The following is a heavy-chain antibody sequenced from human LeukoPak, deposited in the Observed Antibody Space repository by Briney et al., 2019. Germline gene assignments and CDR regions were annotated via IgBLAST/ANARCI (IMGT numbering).Heavy chain of an antibody. Sequence: PGGSLRFSCAASGFTFSGSSMHWFRQASGKGLEWVGRITNKGNNHPTVYAASVRGRFTISRDDSKNTAYLQMNSLKTEDTAVYYCTRSYGDYVFDYWGQGTLVTVSS. CDR2: ITNKGNNHPT. J-gene: IGHJ4*02. CDR3: TRSYGDYVFDY. CDR1: GFTFSGSS. V-gene: IGHV3-73*01. D-gene: IGHD4-17*01.